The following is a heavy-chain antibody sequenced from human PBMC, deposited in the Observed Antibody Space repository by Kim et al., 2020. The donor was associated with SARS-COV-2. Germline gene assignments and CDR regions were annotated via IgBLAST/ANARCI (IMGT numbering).Heavy chain of an antibody. Sequence: ASVKVSCKASGYTFTSYYMHWVRQAPGQGLEWMGIINPSGGSTSYAQKFQGRVTMTRDTSTSTVYMELSSLRSEDTAVYYCARDRSHVLLWFKDSISKNWFDPWGQGTLVTVSS. D-gene: IGHD3-10*01. CDR2: INPSGGST. J-gene: IGHJ5*02. CDR1: GYTFTSYY. V-gene: IGHV1-46*01. CDR3: ARDRSHVLLWFKDSISKNWFDP.